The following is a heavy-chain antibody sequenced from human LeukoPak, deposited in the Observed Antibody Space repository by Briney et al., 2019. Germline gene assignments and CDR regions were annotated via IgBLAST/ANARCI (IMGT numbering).Heavy chain of an antibody. Sequence: GASVKVSCKVSEYTLTELSMHWVRQAPGKGLEWMGGFDPEDGETIYAQKFQGRVTMTEDTSTDTAYMELSSLRSEDTAVYYCATDGSMVRGVIMDDAFDIWGQGTMVTVSS. V-gene: IGHV1-24*01. CDR2: FDPEDGET. J-gene: IGHJ3*02. CDR1: EYTLTELS. D-gene: IGHD3-10*01. CDR3: ATDGSMVRGVIMDDAFDI.